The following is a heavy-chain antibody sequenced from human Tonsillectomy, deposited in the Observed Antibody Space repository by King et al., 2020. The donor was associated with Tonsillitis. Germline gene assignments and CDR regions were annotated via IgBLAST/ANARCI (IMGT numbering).Heavy chain of an antibody. Sequence: VQLVESGGGLVQPGGSLRLSCAASGFTFSTYWMSWVRQAPGKGLEWVANINQHGREKYYVDSVKGRFTISRDNAKNSLSLQMNNLRAEDTAVYYCVRDGAPGIAAAGTSFDYWGQGTPVTVSS. CDR3: VRDGAPGIAAAGTSFDY. CDR2: INQHGREK. V-gene: IGHV3-7*01. CDR1: GFTFSTYW. D-gene: IGHD6-13*01. J-gene: IGHJ4*02.